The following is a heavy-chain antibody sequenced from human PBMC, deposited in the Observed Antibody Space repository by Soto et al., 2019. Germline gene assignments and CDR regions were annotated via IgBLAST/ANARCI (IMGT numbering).Heavy chain of an antibody. CDR3: ARVPSSSGRAHFDY. D-gene: IGHD2-15*01. J-gene: IGHJ4*02. Sequence: AKGLAWVAVISYDGSNKYYADSVKGRFTISRDNSKNTLYLQMNSLRAEDTAVYYCARVPSSSGRAHFDYWGQGTLVTVSS. CDR2: ISYDGSNK. V-gene: IGHV3-30-3*01.